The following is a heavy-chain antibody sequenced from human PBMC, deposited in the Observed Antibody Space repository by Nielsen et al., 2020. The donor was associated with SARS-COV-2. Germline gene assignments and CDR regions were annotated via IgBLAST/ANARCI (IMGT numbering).Heavy chain of an antibody. Sequence: SETLPLTCSVSNEITPHYWSWVRQTPGKGLEWIGYIYYSGNTSYSPSLKSRVNISLDKSKNQFSLTLKSVTAADTAVYYCAKFRGLGRSVGAFDVWGPGTKVTVSS. D-gene: IGHD3-10*01. CDR1: NEITPHY. V-gene: IGHV4-59*11. CDR2: IYYSGNT. J-gene: IGHJ3*01. CDR3: AKFRGLGRSVGAFDV.